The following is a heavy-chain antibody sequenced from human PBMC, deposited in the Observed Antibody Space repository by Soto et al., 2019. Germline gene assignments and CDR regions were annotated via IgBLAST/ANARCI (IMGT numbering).Heavy chain of an antibody. Sequence: QVQLVQSGAEVKKPGASVKVSCKASGYTFTNFGISWVRQAPGQGLEWMGWISAYNGNTNYAQNFQGRVTMTTDTSTSTAYMELTTLGSDHTAVYSCAGGGSPIEYWGQGTLVTVSS. D-gene: IGHD3-16*01. V-gene: IGHV1-18*01. CDR1: GYTFTNFG. J-gene: IGHJ4*02. CDR2: ISAYNGNT. CDR3: AGGGSPIEY.